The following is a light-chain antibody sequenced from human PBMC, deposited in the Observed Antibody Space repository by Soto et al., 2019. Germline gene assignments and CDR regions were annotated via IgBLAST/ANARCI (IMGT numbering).Light chain of an antibody. V-gene: IGLV2-8*01. CDR3: QAYDGRLSGVL. CDR1: SSDVGGYNY. CDR2: EVN. J-gene: IGLJ2*01. Sequence: QSALTQPPSASGSPGQSVAISCTGTSSDVGGYNYVSWYQQHPGKAPKLMIYEVNKRPSGVPDRFSGSKSGNTASLTVSGLQAEDEADYYCQAYDGRLSGVLFGGGTKLTVL.